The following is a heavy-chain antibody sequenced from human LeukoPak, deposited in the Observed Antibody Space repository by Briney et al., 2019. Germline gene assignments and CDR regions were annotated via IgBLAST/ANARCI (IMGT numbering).Heavy chain of an antibody. J-gene: IGHJ5*02. D-gene: IGHD3-16*01. Sequence: GGSLRLPCAASGFTFSSYWMHGVRKAPGKGLGWFSRINSDGSSTSYADSVKGRFTISRDNAKNTLYLQMNSLRAEDTAVYYCARGSWGYAYEGDWFDPWGQGTLVTVSS. V-gene: IGHV3-74*01. CDR2: INSDGSST. CDR1: GFTFSSYW. CDR3: ARGSWGYAYEGDWFDP.